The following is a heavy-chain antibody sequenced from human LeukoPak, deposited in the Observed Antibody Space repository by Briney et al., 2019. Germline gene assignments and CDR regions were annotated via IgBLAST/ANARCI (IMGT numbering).Heavy chain of an antibody. CDR1: GFTFSSYA. CDR2: ISYDGSNK. CDR3: AREGVRGDYGAEGLDY. V-gene: IGHV3-30-3*01. Sequence: PGGSLRLSCAASGFTFSSYAMHWVRQAPGKGLEWVAVISYDGSNKYYADSVKGRFTISRDNSQNTLYLQMNSLRAEDTAVYYCAREGVRGDYGAEGLDYWGQGTLVTVSS. J-gene: IGHJ4*02. D-gene: IGHD2-21*02.